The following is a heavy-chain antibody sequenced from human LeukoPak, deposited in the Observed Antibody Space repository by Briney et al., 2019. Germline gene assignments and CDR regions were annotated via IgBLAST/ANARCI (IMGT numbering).Heavy chain of an antibody. J-gene: IGHJ4*02. V-gene: IGHV4-34*01. CDR1: GGSFSGYY. Sequence: PSETLSLTCAIYGGSFSGYYWSWIRQPPGKGLEWIGEINHSGSTNYNPSLKSRVTISVDTSKNQFSLKLSSVTAADTAVYYCAREMATINYFDYWGQGTLVTVSS. CDR2: INHSGST. D-gene: IGHD5-24*01. CDR3: AREMATINYFDY.